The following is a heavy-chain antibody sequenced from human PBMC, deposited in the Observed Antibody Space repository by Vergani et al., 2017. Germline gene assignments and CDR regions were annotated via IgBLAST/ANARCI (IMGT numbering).Heavy chain of an antibody. J-gene: IGHJ3*02. Sequence: VQMVESGGGLVKPGGSLRLSCAGSGFTLSSHAMHWVRQAPGKGLEWVAFIWYDGSKEYYADSVKGRFTISRDNSKNTLYLQMNNLRAADTAVYYCAKVGRSEVAGTFGAFDIWGQGTMVTVSS. D-gene: IGHD6-19*01. CDR2: IWYDGSKE. V-gene: IGHV3-30*02. CDR3: AKVGRSEVAGTFGAFDI. CDR1: GFTLSSHA.